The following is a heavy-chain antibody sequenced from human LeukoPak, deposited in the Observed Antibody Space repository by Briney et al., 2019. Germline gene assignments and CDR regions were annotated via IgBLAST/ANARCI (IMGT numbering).Heavy chain of an antibody. Sequence: GASVKVSCKASGYTFISHYMHWVRQAPGQGLEWMGWINPNSGGTNYAQKFQGRVTMTRDTSISTAYMELSRLRSDDTAVYYCARDGSSLGDTMIAYFDYWGQGTLVTVSS. J-gene: IGHJ4*02. CDR1: GYTFISHY. CDR2: INPNSGGT. CDR3: ARDGSSLGDTMIAYFDY. D-gene: IGHD3-22*01. V-gene: IGHV1-2*02.